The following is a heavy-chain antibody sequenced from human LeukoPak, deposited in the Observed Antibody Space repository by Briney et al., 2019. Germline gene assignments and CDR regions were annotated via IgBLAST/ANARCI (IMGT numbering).Heavy chain of an antibody. CDR2: IYYSGST. CDR1: GGSISSGDYY. Sequence: SQTLSLTCTVSGGSISSGDYYWSWIRQPPGKGLEWIGYIYYSGSTYYNPSLKSRVTISVDTSKNQFSLKLSSVTAADTAVYYCAREETTVTHNWFDPWGQGTLVTVSS. D-gene: IGHD4-17*01. V-gene: IGHV4-30-4*01. J-gene: IGHJ5*02. CDR3: AREETTVTHNWFDP.